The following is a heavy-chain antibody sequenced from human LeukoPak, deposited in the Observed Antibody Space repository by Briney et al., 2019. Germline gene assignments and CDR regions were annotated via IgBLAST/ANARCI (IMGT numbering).Heavy chain of an antibody. CDR3: ARGYSSGWWGYYFDC. D-gene: IGHD6-19*01. J-gene: IGHJ4*02. V-gene: IGHV3-23*01. CDR2: ISGSGGSK. Sequence: WGSPRLSCAASGFSLSNYAMTWVRQAPGKGLEWVSGISGSGGSKYYADYVKGRFTISRDNSKNTLYLQMNSLRAEDTAVYYCARGYSSGWWGYYFDCWGQGTLVTVSS. CDR1: GFSLSNYA.